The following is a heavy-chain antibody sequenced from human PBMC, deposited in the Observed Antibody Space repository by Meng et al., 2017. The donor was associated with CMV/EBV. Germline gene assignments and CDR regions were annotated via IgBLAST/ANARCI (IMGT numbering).Heavy chain of an antibody. V-gene: IGHV3-30-3*02. Sequence: QVQLVESGGGVVQPGGSRRLACAASGFTFSSYAMHWVRQAPGKGLEWVAVISYDGSNKYYADSVKGRFTISRDNSKNTLYLQMNSLRAEDTAVYYCASHPHLYDYGDFPLDYWGQGTLVTVSS. J-gene: IGHJ4*02. CDR1: GFTFSSYA. CDR2: ISYDGSNK. D-gene: IGHD4-17*01. CDR3: ASHPHLYDYGDFPLDY.